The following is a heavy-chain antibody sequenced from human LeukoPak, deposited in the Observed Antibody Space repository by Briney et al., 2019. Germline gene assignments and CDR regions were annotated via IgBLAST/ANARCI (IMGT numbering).Heavy chain of an antibody. CDR1: GGSISSYY. J-gene: IGHJ4*02. Sequence: PSETLSLTCTVSGGSISSYYWSWIRQPPGKGLQWIGYIYHSGSTYYNPSLKSRVTISVDTSKNQFSLKLSSVTAADTAVYYCARDVGPLRYFFDYWGQGTLVTVSS. CDR2: IYHSGST. V-gene: IGHV4-59*12. CDR3: ARDVGPLRYFFDY. D-gene: IGHD3-9*01.